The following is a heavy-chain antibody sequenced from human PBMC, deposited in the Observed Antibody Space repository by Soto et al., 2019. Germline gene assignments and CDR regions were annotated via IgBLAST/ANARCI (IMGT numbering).Heavy chain of an antibody. CDR3: APMGV. V-gene: IGHV3-23*01. J-gene: IGHJ6*02. CDR2: IGGSDNRT. CDR1: GFTFSSYA. Sequence: GGSLRLSCAASGFTFSSYAMSWVRQAPGKGLEWVSAIGGSDNRTYYADSVKGRFTISRDNSKNTLYLQMSSLRADDTAVYYCAPMGVWGQGTTATVSS.